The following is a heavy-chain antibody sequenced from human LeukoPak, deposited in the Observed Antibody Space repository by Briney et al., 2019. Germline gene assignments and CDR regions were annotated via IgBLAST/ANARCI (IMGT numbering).Heavy chain of an antibody. CDR2: FDPEDGET. D-gene: IGHD1-20*01. CDR1: GYTLTELS. Sequence: ASVKASCKVSGYTLTELSMHWVRQAPGKGLEWMGGFDPEDGETIYAQKFQGRVTMTEDTSTDTAYMELSSLRSEDTAVYYCATVPSPHRYNYHYGMDVWGQGTTVIVSS. V-gene: IGHV1-24*01. CDR3: ATVPSPHRYNYHYGMDV. J-gene: IGHJ6*02.